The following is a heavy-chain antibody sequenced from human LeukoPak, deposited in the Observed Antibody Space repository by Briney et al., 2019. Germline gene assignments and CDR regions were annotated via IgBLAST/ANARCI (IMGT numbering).Heavy chain of an antibody. CDR2: ISAHNGNT. CDR1: GYTFTSYG. J-gene: IGHJ4*02. CDR3: ARALYSDSSGYYPGLDH. D-gene: IGHD3-22*01. V-gene: IGHV1-18*01. Sequence: ASVKVSCKASGYTFTSYGISWVRQAPGQGLEWMGWISAHNGNTNYAQKLQGRVTMTTDTSTKTSHMELRNLGSDDTAVYYCARALYSDSSGYYPGLDHWGQGTLVTVSS.